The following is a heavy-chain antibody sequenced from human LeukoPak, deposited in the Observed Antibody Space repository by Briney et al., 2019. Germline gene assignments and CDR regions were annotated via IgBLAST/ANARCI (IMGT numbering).Heavy chain of an antibody. CDR2: IYYSGST. CDR1: GGSISSSSYY. Sequence: SETLSLTCTVSGGSISSSSYYWGWIRQPPGKGLEWIGSIYYSGSTYYNPSLKSRVTISVDTSKNQFSLKLSSVTAADTAVYYCARQKGENYYDSSGYYYAYYFDYWGQGTLVTVSS. J-gene: IGHJ4*02. D-gene: IGHD3-22*01. V-gene: IGHV4-39*01. CDR3: ARQKGENYYDSSGYYYAYYFDY.